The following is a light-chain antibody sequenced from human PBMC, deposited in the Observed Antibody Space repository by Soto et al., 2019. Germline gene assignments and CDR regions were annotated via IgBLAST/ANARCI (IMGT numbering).Light chain of an antibody. J-gene: IGLJ1*01. CDR3: SSYAGSYNFV. V-gene: IGLV2-8*01. CDR1: NSDVGGYNY. CDR2: EVT. Sequence: QAVLTQPPSASGSPGQSVAISCTGTNSDVGGYNYVSWYQQHPGKAPKLMIYEVTKRPSGIPDRFSGSKSGNTASLTVSGLTADDEADYFCSSYAGSYNFVFGTGTKLTVL.